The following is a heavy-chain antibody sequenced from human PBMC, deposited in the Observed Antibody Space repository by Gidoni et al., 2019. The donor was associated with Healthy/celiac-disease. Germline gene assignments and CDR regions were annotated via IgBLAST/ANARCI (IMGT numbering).Heavy chain of an antibody. CDR1: GGSLSGYY. CDR2: IIHSGST. Sequence: QVQLQQWGAGLLKPSETLSLTCAVYGGSLSGYYWSWIRQPPGKGREWIWEIIHSGSTNYNPSLKSLVTISVDTSKNQFSLKLSSVTAAGTAVYYCARGVGGYDSDYWGQGTLVTVSS. D-gene: IGHD5-12*01. J-gene: IGHJ4*02. CDR3: ARGVGGYDSDY. V-gene: IGHV4-34*01.